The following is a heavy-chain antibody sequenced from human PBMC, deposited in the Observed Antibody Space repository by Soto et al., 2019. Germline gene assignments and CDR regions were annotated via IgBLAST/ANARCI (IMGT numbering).Heavy chain of an antibody. D-gene: IGHD3-3*01. V-gene: IGHV3-21*04. CDR1: GFSFSNYN. J-gene: IGHJ3*02. Sequence: EVQLVESGGGLVRPGGSLRLSCAASGFSFSNYNMNWVRQAPGKGLEWLSSISSSSDYIYQADSMEGRFTISRDDAKNSLYLQMNSLRAEDTAVYYCAKGRGRFWLPPDAFDIWGQGTMVTVSS. CDR2: ISSSSDYI. CDR3: AKGRGRFWLPPDAFDI.